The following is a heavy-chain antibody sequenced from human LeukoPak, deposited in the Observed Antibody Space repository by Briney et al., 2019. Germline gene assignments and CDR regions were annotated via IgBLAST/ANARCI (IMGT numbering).Heavy chain of an antibody. CDR2: ISSSGGTT. J-gene: IGHJ4*02. V-gene: IGHV3-23*01. CDR3: AKDGQYSSSSPYYFDY. D-gene: IGHD6-6*01. CDR1: GFTFSSYA. Sequence: GGSLRLACAASGFTFSSYAMSWVRQAPGKGLEWVSGISSSGGTTYYADSVKGRFTISRDNSKNTLYLQMNSLRAEDTAVYYCAKDGQYSSSSPYYFDYWGQGTLVSVSS.